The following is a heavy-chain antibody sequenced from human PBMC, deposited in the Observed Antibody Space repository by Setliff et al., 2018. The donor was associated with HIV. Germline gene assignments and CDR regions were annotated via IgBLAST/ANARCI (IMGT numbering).Heavy chain of an antibody. CDR2: IYHSGGT. Sequence: SETLSLTCTVSGGSIISSTYFWGWIRQPPGKGLEWIGEIYHSGGTNYNPSLKSRVTISADTSKNQFSLKLSSVTAADTAVYYCARGGRSLAAQTWFDPWGQGTLVTVSS. D-gene: IGHD6-6*01. V-gene: IGHV4-39*07. CDR3: ARGGRSLAAQTWFDP. CDR1: GGSIISSTYF. J-gene: IGHJ5*02.